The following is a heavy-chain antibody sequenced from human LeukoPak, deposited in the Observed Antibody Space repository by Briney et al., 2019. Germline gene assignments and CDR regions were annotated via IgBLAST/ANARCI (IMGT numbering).Heavy chain of an antibody. CDR2: IYYSGST. D-gene: IGHD3-16*02. Sequence: SETLSLTCTVSGGSISSSSYCWGWIRQPPGKGLEWIGSIYYSGSTYYNPSLKSRVTISVDTSKNQFSLKLSSVTAADTAVYYCARPGYDYVWGSYRLSYYFDYWGQGTLVTVSS. CDR3: ARPGYDYVWGSYRLSYYFDY. J-gene: IGHJ4*02. V-gene: IGHV4-39*01. CDR1: GGSISSSSYC.